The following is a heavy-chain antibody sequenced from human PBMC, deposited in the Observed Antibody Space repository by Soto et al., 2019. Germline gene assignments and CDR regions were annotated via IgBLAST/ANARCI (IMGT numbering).Heavy chain of an antibody. CDR3: ARGKKTLNIYSSGWRIDY. Sequence: PGGSLRLSCAASGFTFSSYDMHWVRQATGKGLEWVSAIGTAGDTYYPGSVKGRFTISRENAKNSLYLQMNSLRAGDTAVYYCARGKKTLNIYSSGWRIDYWGQGTLVTVSS. CDR1: GFTFSSYD. CDR2: IGTAGDT. J-gene: IGHJ4*02. D-gene: IGHD6-19*01. V-gene: IGHV3-13*01.